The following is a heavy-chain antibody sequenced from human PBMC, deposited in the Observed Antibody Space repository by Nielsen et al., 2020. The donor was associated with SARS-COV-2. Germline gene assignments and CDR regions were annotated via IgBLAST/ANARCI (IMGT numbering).Heavy chain of an antibody. CDR2: INPSGGST. Sequence: ASVKVSCKASGYTFTSYYMHWVRQAPGQGLEWMGIINPSGGSTSCAQKFQGRVTMTRDTSISTAYMELSRLRSDDTAVYYCARGPLRYGMDVWGQGTTVTVSS. CDR1: GYTFTSYY. V-gene: IGHV1-46*01. CDR3: ARGPLRYGMDV. J-gene: IGHJ6*02.